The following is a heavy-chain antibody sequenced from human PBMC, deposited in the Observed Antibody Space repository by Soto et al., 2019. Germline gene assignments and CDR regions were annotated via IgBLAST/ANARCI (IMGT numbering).Heavy chain of an antibody. V-gene: IGHV3-7*01. CDR2: IKQDGSEK. D-gene: IGHD4-4*01. CDR1: GFTFSSYW. CDR3: AREGAFEMSYSNYVSDYYYGMDV. Sequence: GGSLRLSCAASGFTFSSYWMSWVRQAPGKGLEWVANIKQDGSEKYYVDSVKGRFTISRDNAKNSLYLQMNSLRAEDTAVYYCAREGAFEMSYSNYVSDYYYGMDVWGQGTTVTVSS. J-gene: IGHJ6*02.